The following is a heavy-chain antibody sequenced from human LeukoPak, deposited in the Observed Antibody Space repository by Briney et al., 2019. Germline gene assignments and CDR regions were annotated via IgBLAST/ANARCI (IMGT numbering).Heavy chain of an antibody. J-gene: IGHJ1*01. D-gene: IGHD4-23*01. V-gene: IGHV1-18*01. Sequence: ASVKVSCKASGYTFTSYGISWVRQAPGQGLEWMGWISAYNGNTDYAQKLQGRVTMTTDTSTSTAYMELRSLRSDDTAVYYCARGYYGGNRDAEYFQHWGQGTLVTVSS. CDR1: GYTFTSYG. CDR2: ISAYNGNT. CDR3: ARGYYGGNRDAEYFQH.